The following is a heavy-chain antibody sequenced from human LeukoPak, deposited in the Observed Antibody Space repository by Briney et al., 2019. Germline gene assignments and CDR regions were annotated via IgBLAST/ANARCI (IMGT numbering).Heavy chain of an antibody. Sequence: PSETLSLTCIVSGGSISSSRDYWAWIRQPPGKGLEWIANIYYSGSTYYSPSLKSRVTISVDTSKNQFSLELTSVTAADTAVYYCARQTGSGLFILPGGQGTLVTVSS. J-gene: IGHJ4*02. CDR2: IYYSGST. CDR3: ARQTGSGLFILP. V-gene: IGHV4-39*01. D-gene: IGHD3/OR15-3a*01. CDR1: GGSISSSRDY.